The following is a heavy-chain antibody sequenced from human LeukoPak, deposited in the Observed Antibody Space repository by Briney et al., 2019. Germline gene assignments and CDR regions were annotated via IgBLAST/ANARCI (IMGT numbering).Heavy chain of an antibody. CDR1: GYTFTGYY. CDR2: TNPNSGGT. Sequence: ASVKVSCKASGYTFTGYYMHWVRQAPGQGLEWMGWTNPNSGGTNYAQKFQGRVTMTRDTSISTAYMELSRLRSDDTAVYYCARWGTGPSGYFDYWGQGTLVTVSS. J-gene: IGHJ4*02. CDR3: ARWGTGPSGYFDY. V-gene: IGHV1-2*02. D-gene: IGHD3-16*01.